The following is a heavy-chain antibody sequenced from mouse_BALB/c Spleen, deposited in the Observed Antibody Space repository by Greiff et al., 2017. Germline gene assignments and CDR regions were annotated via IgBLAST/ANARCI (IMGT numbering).Heavy chain of an antibody. D-gene: IGHD2-5*01. CDR2: ISSGSSTI. CDR3: ERDSNYPFAY. J-gene: IGHJ3*01. V-gene: IGHV5-17*02. CDR1: GFTFSSFG. Sequence: EVQLVESGGGLVQPGGSRKLSCAASGFTFSSFGMHWVRQAPEKGLEWVAYISSGSSTIYYADTVKGRFTISRDNPKNTRFLQMTSLRSEDTAMYYCERDSNYPFAYWGQGTLVTVSA.